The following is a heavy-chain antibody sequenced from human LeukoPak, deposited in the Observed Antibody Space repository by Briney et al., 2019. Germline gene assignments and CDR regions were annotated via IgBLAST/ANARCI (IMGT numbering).Heavy chain of an antibody. Sequence: ASVKVSCNDSGYTFNNYGITWVRQAPGQGLEWMGWISAYNGNTNYAQKFQGRVTMTTDTSTSTAYMELRSLKYDDTAVYYCAREGGSGSYYNGNDYWGQGTLVTVSS. J-gene: IGHJ4*02. D-gene: IGHD3-10*01. CDR2: ISAYNGNT. CDR3: AREGGSGSYYNGNDY. V-gene: IGHV1-18*01. CDR1: GYTFNNYG.